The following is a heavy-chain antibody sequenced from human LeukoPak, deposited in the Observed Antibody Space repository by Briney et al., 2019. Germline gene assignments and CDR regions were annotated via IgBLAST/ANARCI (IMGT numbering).Heavy chain of an antibody. CDR2: ISYDGSNK. Sequence: GRSLRLSCAASGLTFSSYAMHWVRQAPGKGLEWVAVISYDGSNKYYADSVKGRFTISRDNFKNTLYLQMNSLRAEDTAVYYCAREEYYFDYWGQGTLVTASS. V-gene: IGHV3-30-3*01. CDR3: AREEYYFDY. CDR1: GLTFSSYA. J-gene: IGHJ4*02. D-gene: IGHD3-10*01.